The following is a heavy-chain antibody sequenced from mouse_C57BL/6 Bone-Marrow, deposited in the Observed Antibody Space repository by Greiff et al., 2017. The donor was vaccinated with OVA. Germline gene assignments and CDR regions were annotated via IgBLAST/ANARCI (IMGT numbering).Heavy chain of an antibody. J-gene: IGHJ1*03. Sequence: VQLQQSGPELVKPGASVKISCKASGYAFSSSWMNWVKQRPGKGLEWIGRIYPGDGDTNYNGKFKGKATLTADKSSSTAYMQLSSLTSEDSAVYFCASPPHYYGSSYWYFDVWGTGTTVTVSS. D-gene: IGHD1-1*01. CDR1: GYAFSSSW. V-gene: IGHV1-82*01. CDR3: ASPPHYYGSSYWYFDV. CDR2: IYPGDGDT.